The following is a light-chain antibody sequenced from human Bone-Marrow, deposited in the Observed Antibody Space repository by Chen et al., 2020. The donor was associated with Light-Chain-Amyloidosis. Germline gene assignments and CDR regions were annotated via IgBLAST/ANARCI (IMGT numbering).Light chain of an antibody. CDR1: NIGSTS. Sequence: SYVLTQPSSVSVAPGQTATIACGGNNIGSTSLHWYQQTPGQAPLLVVYDDSDRPSGIPERLSGSNSGKTATLTISRGEAGDEADYYCQVWDRSSDRPVFGGGTKLTVL. CDR2: DDS. V-gene: IGLV3-21*02. CDR3: QVWDRSSDRPV. J-gene: IGLJ3*02.